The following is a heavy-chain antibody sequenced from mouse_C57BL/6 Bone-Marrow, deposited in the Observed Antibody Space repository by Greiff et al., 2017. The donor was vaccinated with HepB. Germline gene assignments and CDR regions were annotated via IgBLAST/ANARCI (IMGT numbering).Heavy chain of an antibody. CDR3: ASLLITTAMDY. Sequence: EVKVEESGGGLVQPGGSLSLSCAASGFTFTDYYMSWVRQPPGKALEWLGFIRNKANGYTTEYSASVKGRFTISRDNSQSILYLQMNALRAEDSATYYCASLLITTAMDYWGQGTSVTVSS. J-gene: IGHJ4*01. CDR2: IRNKANGYTT. V-gene: IGHV7-3*01. D-gene: IGHD1-1*01. CDR1: GFTFTDYY.